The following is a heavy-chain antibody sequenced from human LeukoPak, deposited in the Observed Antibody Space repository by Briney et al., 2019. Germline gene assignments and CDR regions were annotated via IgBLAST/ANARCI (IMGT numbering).Heavy chain of an antibody. D-gene: IGHD2-15*01. CDR3: ARELAGVVAFDY. V-gene: IGHV3-74*01. CDR1: GYTFSSYC. Sequence: VGSLRLSCAASGYTFSSYCMHWVRQTPGKGLTWVSRINSYGSRTNYADSVKGRFTISRDNAKNTLYLQMNDLRAEDTAVYYCARELAGVVAFDYWGQGTLVTVSS. CDR2: INSYGSRT. J-gene: IGHJ4*02.